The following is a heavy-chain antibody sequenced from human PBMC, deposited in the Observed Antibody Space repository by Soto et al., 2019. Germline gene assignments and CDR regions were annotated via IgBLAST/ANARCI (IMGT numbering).Heavy chain of an antibody. D-gene: IGHD2-15*01. CDR3: ASAPLLVAGKAQFDY. J-gene: IGHJ4*02. Sequence: SETRSRPCTLSGGSISSGDYYGSWILHPPQKGLEWIGYIYYSGSTYYNPSLKSRVTISVDTSKNQFSLKLSSVTAADTAVYYCASAPLLVAGKAQFDYWGQGTLVGVSS. CDR1: GGSISSGDYY. V-gene: IGHV4-30-4*01. CDR2: IYYSGST.